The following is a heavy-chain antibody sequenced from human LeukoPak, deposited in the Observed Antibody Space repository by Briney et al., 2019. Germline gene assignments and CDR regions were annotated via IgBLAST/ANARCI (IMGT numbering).Heavy chain of an antibody. Sequence: SETLSLTCTVSGGPINSNRYYWGWIRQPPGEGLECLGNIFYSGSTYYNPSLMSRVTISVDTSKNQFSLKLSSVTAADTAVYYCARLLRGSGSYYDYWGQGTLVTVSS. CDR2: IFYSGST. J-gene: IGHJ4*02. V-gene: IGHV4-39*01. CDR3: ARLLRGSGSYYDY. D-gene: IGHD3-10*01. CDR1: GGPINSNRYY.